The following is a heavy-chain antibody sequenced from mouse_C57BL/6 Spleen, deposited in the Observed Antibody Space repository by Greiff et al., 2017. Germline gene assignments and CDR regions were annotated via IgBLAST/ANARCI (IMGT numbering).Heavy chain of an antibody. J-gene: IGHJ1*03. Sequence: EVKLVESGGGLVKPGGSLKLSCAASGFTFSDYGMHWVRQAPEKGLEWVAYISSGSSTIYYADTVKGRFTISRDNAKNTLFLQMTSLRSEDTAMYYCASLYYGNSWYFDVWGTGTTVTVSS. V-gene: IGHV5-17*01. CDR1: GFTFSDYG. CDR2: ISSGSSTI. CDR3: ASLYYGNSWYFDV. D-gene: IGHD2-1*01.